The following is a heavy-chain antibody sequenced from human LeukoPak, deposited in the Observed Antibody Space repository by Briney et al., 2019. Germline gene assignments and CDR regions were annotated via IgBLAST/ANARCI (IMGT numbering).Heavy chain of an antibody. CDR1: GYTFTGYY. J-gene: IGHJ3*02. V-gene: IGHV1-2*02. CDR2: INPNSGGT. CDR3: ARVGIAVAGTGHDAFDI. Sequence: ASVKVSCKASGYTFTGYYMHWVRQAPGQGLEWMGWINPNSGGTNYAQKFQGRVTMARDTSISTAYMELSRLRSDDTAVYYCARVGIAVAGTGHDAFDIWGQGTMVTVSP. D-gene: IGHD6-19*01.